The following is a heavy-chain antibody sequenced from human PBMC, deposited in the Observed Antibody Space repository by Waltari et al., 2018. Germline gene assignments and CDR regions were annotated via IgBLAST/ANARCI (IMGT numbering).Heavy chain of an antibody. D-gene: IGHD3-22*01. CDR3: ARDPNYYDSSGYRPRFDP. Sequence: QVQLVQSGAEVKKPGASVKVSCKASGYTFTGYYMHWVRQAPGQGLEWMGGINPNRGGTNYGQKLQGRFTMTRDTSISTAYMELSRLRSDDTAVYYCARDPNYYDSSGYRPRFDPWGQGTLVTVSS. V-gene: IGHV1-2*02. J-gene: IGHJ5*02. CDR2: INPNRGGT. CDR1: GYTFTGYY.